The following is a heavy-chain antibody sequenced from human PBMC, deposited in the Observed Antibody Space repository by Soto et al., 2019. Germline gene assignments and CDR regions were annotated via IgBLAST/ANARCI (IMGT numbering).Heavy chain of an antibody. J-gene: IGHJ4*02. CDR1: GYSFTSYW. CDR2: IYPGDSDT. Sequence: PGESLKISCKGSGYSFTSYWIGWVRQMPGKGLEWMGIIYPGDSDTRYSPSFQGQVTISADKSISTAYLQWSSLKASDTAMYYCARGDCSSTSCYGSYFVYWGQGTLVTVSS. D-gene: IGHD2-2*01. CDR3: ARGDCSSTSCYGSYFVY. V-gene: IGHV5-51*01.